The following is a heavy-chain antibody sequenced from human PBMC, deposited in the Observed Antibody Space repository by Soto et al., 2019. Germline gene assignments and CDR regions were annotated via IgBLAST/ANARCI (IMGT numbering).Heavy chain of an antibody. Sequence: KSSETLSLTCTVSGGSTSSYYWSWIRQPPGKGLEWIGYIYYSGSTNYNPSLKSRVTISVDTSKNQFSLKLSSVTAADTAVYYCARGDDSSGYYPSYYFDYWGQGTLVTVSS. D-gene: IGHD3-22*01. V-gene: IGHV4-59*01. CDR1: GGSTSSYY. CDR2: IYYSGST. CDR3: ARGDDSSGYYPSYYFDY. J-gene: IGHJ4*02.